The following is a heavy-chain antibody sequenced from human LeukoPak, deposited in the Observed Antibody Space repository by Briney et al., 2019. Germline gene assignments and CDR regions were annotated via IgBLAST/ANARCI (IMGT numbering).Heavy chain of an antibody. CDR2: INAGNGNT. V-gene: IGHV1-3*01. D-gene: IGHD1-1*01. CDR1: GYTFTSYA. J-gene: IGHJ6*02. CDR3: ARLERGANYYGMDV. Sequence: ASVKDSCKASGYTFTSYAMHWVRQAPGHRLEWMGWINAGNGNTKYSQKFQGRVTITRDTSASTAYMELSSLRSEDTAVYYCARLERGANYYGMDVWGQGTTVTVSS.